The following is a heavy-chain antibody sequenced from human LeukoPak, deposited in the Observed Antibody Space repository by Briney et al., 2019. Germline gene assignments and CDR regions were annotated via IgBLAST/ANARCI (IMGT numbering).Heavy chain of an antibody. CDR2: IKQDGSEK. CDR1: GFTLSSYW. Sequence: GGSLRLSCAASGFTLSSYWMSWVRQAPGKGLEWVANIKQDGSEKYYVDSVKGRFTISRDNAKNSLYLQMNSLRAEDTAVYYCARETDSTLFDYWGQGTLVTVSS. CDR3: ARETDSTLFDY. J-gene: IGHJ4*02. V-gene: IGHV3-7*01. D-gene: IGHD2-2*01.